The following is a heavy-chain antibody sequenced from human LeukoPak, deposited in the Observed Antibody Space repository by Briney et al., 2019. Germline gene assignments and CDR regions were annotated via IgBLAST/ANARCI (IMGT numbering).Heavy chain of an antibody. CDR3: ARRAVPENYFDY. Sequence: SETLSLTCTVSGGSISGYYWSWMRQPPGKGLEWIGYIYSSGSTNYNPSLRSRVTISVDTSKNQFSLRLTSVTAADTAVYYCARRAVPENYFDYWGQGTLVSVSS. CDR2: IYSSGST. J-gene: IGHJ4*02. V-gene: IGHV4-59*08. D-gene: IGHD6-19*01. CDR1: GGSISGYY.